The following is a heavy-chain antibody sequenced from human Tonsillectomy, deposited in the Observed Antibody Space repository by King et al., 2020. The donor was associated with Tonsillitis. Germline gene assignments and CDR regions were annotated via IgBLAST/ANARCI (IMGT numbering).Heavy chain of an antibody. CDR2: IYWDYDN. J-gene: IGHJ4*02. CDR1: GFSLSTDGVG. CDR3: AHRLAGYFHY. V-gene: IGHV2-5*02. D-gene: IGHD6-13*01. Sequence: ITLKESGPTLVKPTQTLTLTCTFSGFSLSTDGVGGGWSIQPPGKALEWLVFIYWDYDNRYNASLKRRLTITKEASKNQVVLTMTNMDPVDTATYYCAHRLAGYFHYWGQGTLVTVSS.